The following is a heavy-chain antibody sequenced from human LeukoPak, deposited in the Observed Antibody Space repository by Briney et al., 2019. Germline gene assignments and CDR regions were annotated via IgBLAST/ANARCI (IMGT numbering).Heavy chain of an antibody. Sequence: GESLKISCTGSGYSFTSYWIGWVRQMPGKGLEWMGIIYPGDSDTRYSPSFQGQVTISADKSISAAYLQWSSLRASDTAMYYCARRVAGSYHDAFDIWGQGTMVTVSS. V-gene: IGHV5-51*01. CDR2: IYPGDSDT. D-gene: IGHD1-26*01. CDR1: GYSFTSYW. J-gene: IGHJ3*02. CDR3: ARRVAGSYHDAFDI.